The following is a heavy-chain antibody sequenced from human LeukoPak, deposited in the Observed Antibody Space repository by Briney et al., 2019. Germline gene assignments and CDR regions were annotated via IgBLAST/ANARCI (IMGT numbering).Heavy chain of an antibody. J-gene: IGHJ3*02. CDR2: IYTSGST. CDR1: GGSISSYY. V-gene: IGHV4-4*07. CDR3: ARSGPMEAVFEFDI. D-gene: IGHD3-10*01. Sequence: SETLSLTCTVSGGSISSYYWSWIRQPAGKGLEWIGRIYTSGSTNYNPSLKSRVTMSVDTSKNQFSLKLSSVTAADTAVYYCARSGPMEAVFEFDIWGQGTMVTVSS.